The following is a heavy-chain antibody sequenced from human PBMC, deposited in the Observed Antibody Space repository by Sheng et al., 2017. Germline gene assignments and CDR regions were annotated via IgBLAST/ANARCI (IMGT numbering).Heavy chain of an antibody. CDR3: AREYGAARRLDY. D-gene: IGHD6-6*01. CDR1: GGSFSGYY. V-gene: IGHV4-34*01. J-gene: IGHJ4*02. CDR2: INHSGST. Sequence: QVQLQQWGAGLLKPSETLSLTCAVYGGSFSGYYWSWIRQPPGKGLEWIGEINHSGSTNYNPSLKSRVTISVDTSKNQFSLKLSSVTAADTAVYYCAREYGAARRLDYWGQGTLVTVSS.